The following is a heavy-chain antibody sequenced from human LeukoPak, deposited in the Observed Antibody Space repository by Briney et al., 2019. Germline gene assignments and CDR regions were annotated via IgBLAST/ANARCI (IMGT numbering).Heavy chain of an antibody. D-gene: IGHD2-2*01. V-gene: IGHV3-66*01. CDR3: AREGIVVVPAAMEVDYYYYGMDV. CDR2: IYSGGST. J-gene: IGHJ6*02. CDR1: GFTVSSNY. Sequence: GGSLRLSCAASGFTVSSNYMSWVRQAPGKGLEWVSVIYSGGSTYYADSVKGRFTISRDNSKNTLYLQMNSLRAEDTAVYYCAREGIVVVPAAMEVDYYYYGMDVWGQGTTVALSS.